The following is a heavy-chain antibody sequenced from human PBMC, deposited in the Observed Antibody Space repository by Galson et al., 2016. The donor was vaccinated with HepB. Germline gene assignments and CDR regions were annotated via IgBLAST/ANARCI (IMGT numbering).Heavy chain of an antibody. CDR1: GFSFSSYW. D-gene: IGHD6-19*01. V-gene: IGHV3-7*01. CDR3: ARVVGGGWVKWGSGDY. J-gene: IGHJ4*02. Sequence: SLRLSCAASGFSFSSYWMNWVRQAPGKGLEWVANIKQDGSEKYYVDSVKGRFTTSRDNAKNSLFLQMNRLRAEDTAVYYCARVVGGGWVKWGSGDYWGQGTLVTVSS. CDR2: IKQDGSEK.